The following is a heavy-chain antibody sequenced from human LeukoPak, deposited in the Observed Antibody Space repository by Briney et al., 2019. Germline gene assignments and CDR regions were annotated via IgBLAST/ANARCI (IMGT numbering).Heavy chain of an antibody. CDR1: GGSFSGYY. CDR3: ARRVGATGPFDY. D-gene: IGHD1-26*01. V-gene: IGHV4-34*01. J-gene: IGHJ4*02. CDR2: INHSGST. Sequence: SETLSLTCAVYGGSFSGYYWSWIRQPPGKGLEWIGEINHSGSTNYNPSLKSRVTISVDTSKNQFSLKLSSVTAADTAVCYCARRVGATGPFDYWGQGTLVTVST.